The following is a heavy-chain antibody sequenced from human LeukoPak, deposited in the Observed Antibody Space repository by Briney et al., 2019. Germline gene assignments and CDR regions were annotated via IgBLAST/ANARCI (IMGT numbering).Heavy chain of an antibody. J-gene: IGHJ6*02. CDR2: INPNSGGT. Sequence: GASVKVSCKASGYTFTGYYMHWVRQAPGQGVEWMGWINPNSGGTNYAQKFQGRVTMTRDTSISTAYMELSRLRSDDTAVYYCARGCSSTSCWSQYYYYGMDVWGQGTTVTVSS. CDR3: ARGCSSTSCWSQYYYYGMDV. V-gene: IGHV1-2*02. CDR1: GYTFTGYY. D-gene: IGHD2-2*01.